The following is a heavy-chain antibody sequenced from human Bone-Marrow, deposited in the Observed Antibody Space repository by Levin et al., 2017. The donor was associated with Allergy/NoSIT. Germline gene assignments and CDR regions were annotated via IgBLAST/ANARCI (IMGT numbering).Heavy chain of an antibody. Sequence: ETLSLTCAASGFTFTYAWMSWVRQAPGKGPELIGRIKSKTSGVTADYAAPVKGRFTISRDDSYSTVYLQMNSLKIEDTAVYYCVTDVASQGAGEVDYWGQGALVTVSS. V-gene: IGHV3-15*01. CDR1: GFTFTYAW. D-gene: IGHD3-16*01. CDR2: IKSKTSGVTA. J-gene: IGHJ4*02. CDR3: VTDVASQGAGEVDY.